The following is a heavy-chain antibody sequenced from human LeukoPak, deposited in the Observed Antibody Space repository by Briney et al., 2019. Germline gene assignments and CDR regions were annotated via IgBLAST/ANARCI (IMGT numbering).Heavy chain of an antibody. V-gene: IGHV3-30*03. D-gene: IGHD6-19*01. J-gene: IGHJ4*02. CDR3: AVVAGRFPPDY. Sequence: GGSLRLSCAASGFTFSSYSMNWVRQAPGRGLEWVAFTSFDESNKLYADSVEGRFTISRDNSKNTLFLQMHNLRVDDTAMYYCAVVAGRFPPDYWGQGTLVTVSS. CDR1: GFTFSSYS. CDR2: TSFDESNK.